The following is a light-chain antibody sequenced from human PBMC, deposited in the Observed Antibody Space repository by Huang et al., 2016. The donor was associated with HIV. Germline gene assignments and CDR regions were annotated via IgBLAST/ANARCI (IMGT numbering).Light chain of an antibody. CDR2: GAS. J-gene: IGKJ1*01. CDR3: HQYNDWPPWT. CDR1: QNIDTN. V-gene: IGKV3-15*01. Sequence: EIVMTQSPATLSVSPGERAILLCRASQNIDTNVAWYQQKPGQAPRLLIFGASRRATGISARFTGGGSETEFTLTINSVQSEDVAMYYCHQYNDWPPWTFGQGTRVEI.